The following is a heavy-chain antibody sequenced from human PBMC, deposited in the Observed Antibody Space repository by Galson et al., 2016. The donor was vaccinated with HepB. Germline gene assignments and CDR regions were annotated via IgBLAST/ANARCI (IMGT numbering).Heavy chain of an antibody. D-gene: IGHD1-26*01. CDR3: ARDSAVGATEFYFGMDV. CDR1: GGTFSIYA. V-gene: IGHV1-69*06. CDR2: IIPIFGTA. J-gene: IGHJ6*02. Sequence: SVKVSCKASGGTFSIYAISWVRQAPGQGLEWMGGIIPIFGTANYAQKFQGRVTITADKSTSTAYMELTSLRSEDTAVYYCARDSAVGATEFYFGMDVWGQGTTVTVSS.